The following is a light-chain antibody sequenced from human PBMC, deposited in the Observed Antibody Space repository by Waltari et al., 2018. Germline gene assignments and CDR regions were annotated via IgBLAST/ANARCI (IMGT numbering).Light chain of an antibody. Sequence: DIVMTQSPDSLAVSLGKRATINCKSSQSVLYSSNHNNYLAWYQHKPGQPPKLLFYWSSTRESGVPDRFSGSGSGTDFTLTISSLQAEDVAVYYCQQYYNTPYTFGQGTKLEIK. J-gene: IGKJ2*01. CDR3: QQYYNTPYT. CDR2: WSS. CDR1: QSVLYSSNHNNY. V-gene: IGKV4-1*01.